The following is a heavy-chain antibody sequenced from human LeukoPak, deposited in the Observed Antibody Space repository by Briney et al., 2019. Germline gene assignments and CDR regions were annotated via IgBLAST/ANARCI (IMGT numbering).Heavy chain of an antibody. D-gene: IGHD2-2*01. CDR1: GYTFTSYA. CDR3: ATEATSPDYNYYMDV. J-gene: IGHJ6*03. CDR2: SNAGNGNT. V-gene: IGHV1-3*02. Sequence: GASVKVSCKASGYTFTSYAMHWVRQAPGQRLEWMGWSNAGNGNTKYSQEFQGRVTITRDTSASTAYMELSSLRSEDMAVYYCATEATSPDYNYYMDVWGKGTTVTVSS.